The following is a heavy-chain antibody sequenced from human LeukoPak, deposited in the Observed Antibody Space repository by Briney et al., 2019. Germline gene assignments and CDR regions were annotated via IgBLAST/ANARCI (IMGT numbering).Heavy chain of an antibody. J-gene: IGHJ6*02. V-gene: IGHV1-18*01. D-gene: IGHD3-9*01. CDR1: GYTFTSYG. CDR2: ISAYNGNT. CDR3: ARGATGYLYYYYYYGMDV. Sequence: ASVKVSCKASGYTFTSYGISWVRQAPGQGLEWMGWISAYNGNTNYAQKLQGRVTMTTDTSTSTAYMELRSLRSDDTAVYYCARGATGYLYYYYYYGMDVWGQGTTVTVSS.